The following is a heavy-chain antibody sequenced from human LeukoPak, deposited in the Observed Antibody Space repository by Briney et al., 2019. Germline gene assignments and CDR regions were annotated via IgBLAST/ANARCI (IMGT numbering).Heavy chain of an antibody. CDR1: GGSISSSSYY. Sequence: PSETLSLTCTVSGGSISSSSYYWGWIRQPPGKGLEWIGSIYYSGSPYYNPSLKSRVTISLDTSKNQFSLKLRPVTAADTAVYYCARVGYDTSGYSNYWGQGTLVTVSS. CDR3: ARVGYDTSGYSNY. V-gene: IGHV4-39*07. CDR2: IYYSGSP. D-gene: IGHD3-22*01. J-gene: IGHJ4*02.